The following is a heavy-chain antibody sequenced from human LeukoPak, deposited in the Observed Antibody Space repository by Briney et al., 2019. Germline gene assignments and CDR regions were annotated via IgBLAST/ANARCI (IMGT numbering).Heavy chain of an antibody. CDR2: MNPNSGNT. J-gene: IGHJ6*03. Sequence: ASAKVSCKASGYTFTSYDINWVRQATGQGLEWMGWMNPNSGNTGYAQKFQGRVTMTRNTSISTAYMELSSLRSEDTAVYYCTRVGYAYYYYYYMDVWGKGTTVTVSS. CDR3: TRVGYAYYYYYYMDV. D-gene: IGHD5-12*01. CDR1: GYTFTSYD. V-gene: IGHV1-8*01.